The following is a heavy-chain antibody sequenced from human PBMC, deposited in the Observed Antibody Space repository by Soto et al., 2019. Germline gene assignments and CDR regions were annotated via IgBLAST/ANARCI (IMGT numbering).Heavy chain of an antibody. Sequence: QVQLVQSGVEVKKPGASVKVSCTAYGYNLRAYGVSWLRQAPGLGFEWMGWISGDNVNRRSSQKFQDRLTMTTDTSTNTASLELRSLRSDDTALYYCGREGQQLAQEQFFQFNGVDVWGQGTSVTVSS. CDR1: GYNLRAYG. D-gene: IGHD6-13*01. CDR2: ISGDNVNR. CDR3: GREGQQLAQEQFFQFNGVDV. V-gene: IGHV1-18*01. J-gene: IGHJ6*02.